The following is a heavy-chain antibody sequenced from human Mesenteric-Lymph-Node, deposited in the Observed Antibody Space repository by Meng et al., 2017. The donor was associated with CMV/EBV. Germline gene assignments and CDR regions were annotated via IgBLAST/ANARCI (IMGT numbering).Heavy chain of an antibody. CDR1: GYTFTAYY. CDR3: AREGRGGG. D-gene: IGHD3-10*01. CDR2: INSNNGGT. Sequence: ASVKVSCKASGYTFTAYYMHWVRQAPGQGLEWVGRINSNNGGTNYAQKFQGRVTMTRDTSISTAYMELSRPRSDDTAVYYCAREGRGGGWGQGTLVTVSS. J-gene: IGHJ4*02. V-gene: IGHV1-2*06.